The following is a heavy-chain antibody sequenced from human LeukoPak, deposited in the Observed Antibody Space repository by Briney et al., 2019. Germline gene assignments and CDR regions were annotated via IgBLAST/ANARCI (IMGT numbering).Heavy chain of an antibody. D-gene: IGHD3-10*01. J-gene: IGHJ6*02. CDR3: ARGCYYYGSGSYCLYGMDV. V-gene: IGHV1-69*04. CDR1: GGTFSSYA. CDR2: IIPIFGIA. Sequence: SVKVSCKASGGTFSSYAISWVRQAPGQGLEWMGRIIPIFGIANYAQKFQGRVTITADKSTGTAYMELSSLRSEDTAVYYCARGCYYYGSGSYCLYGMDVWGQGTTVTVSS.